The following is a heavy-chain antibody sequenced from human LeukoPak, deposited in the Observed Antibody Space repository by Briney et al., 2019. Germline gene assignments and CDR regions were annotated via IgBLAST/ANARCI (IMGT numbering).Heavy chain of an antibody. CDR1: GGSISSYY. D-gene: IGHD2-15*01. V-gene: IGHV4-59*01. CDR3: ARVGACSGGSCYEDS. Sequence: SETLSLTCIVSGGSISSYYWSWIRQSQGKGLEWIAYIYSGGSTNYNPSLKSRVTISVDTSKSHFSLKLNSVTAADTAVYYCARVGACSGGSCYEDSWGQGTLVTVSS. CDR2: IYSGGST. J-gene: IGHJ4*02.